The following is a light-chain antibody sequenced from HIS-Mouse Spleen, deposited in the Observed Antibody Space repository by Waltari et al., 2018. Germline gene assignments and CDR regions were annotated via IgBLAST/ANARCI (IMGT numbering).Light chain of an antibody. Sequence: SYVLTQTPSVSVAPGKTARITCGGNHIGSKSVHWYQQTPGQAPVLVVYDDSDRPSGIPERFSGSNSGNTATLTISRVEAGDEADYYCQVWDSSSDHVVFGGGTKLTVL. CDR3: QVWDSSSDHVV. CDR2: DDS. J-gene: IGLJ2*01. V-gene: IGLV3-21*03. CDR1: HIGSKS.